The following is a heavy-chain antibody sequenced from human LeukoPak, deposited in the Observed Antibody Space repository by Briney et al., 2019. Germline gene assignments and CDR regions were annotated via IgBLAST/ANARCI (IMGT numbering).Heavy chain of an antibody. CDR1: GFTFSNSA. CDR3: AAELYSGTYGRCCSFAF. CDR2: IIVGSGRT. D-gene: IGHD1-26*01. Sequence: SVKVSCKASGFTFSNSAIQWVRQARGQRLEWIGWIIVGSGRTHYAQNLQERLTITRDMSTNIAYMELSSLRSEDTAVYYCAAELYSGTYGRCCSFAFWGQGTPVTVSS. V-gene: IGHV1-58*02. J-gene: IGHJ4*02.